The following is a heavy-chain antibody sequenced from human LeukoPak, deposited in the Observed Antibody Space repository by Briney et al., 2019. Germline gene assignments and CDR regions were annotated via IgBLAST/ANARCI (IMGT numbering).Heavy chain of an antibody. V-gene: IGHV3-30*18. CDR2: ISYDGSNK. J-gene: IGHJ4*02. CDR1: GFTFSSYG. CDR3: AKARLGELTSYFDY. D-gene: IGHD3-16*01. Sequence: GGSLRLSCAASGFTFSSYGMHWVRQAPGKGLEWVAVISYDGSNKYYADSVKGRFTISRDNSKNTLYLQMNSLRAEDTAVYYCAKARLGELTSYFDYWGQGTLVTVSS.